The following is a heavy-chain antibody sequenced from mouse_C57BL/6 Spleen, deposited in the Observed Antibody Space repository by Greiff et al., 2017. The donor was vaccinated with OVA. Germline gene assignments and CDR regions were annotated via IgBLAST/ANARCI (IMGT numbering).Heavy chain of an antibody. Sequence: QVQLKQPGAELVKPGASVKVSCKASGYTFTSYWMHWVKQRPGQGLEWIGRIHPSDSYTNYNQKFKGKATLTVDKSSSTAYMQLSSLTSEDSAVYYCAICDYSNYDYYAMDYWGQGTSVTVSS. CDR1: GYTFTSYW. CDR2: IHPSDSYT. D-gene: IGHD2-5*01. J-gene: IGHJ4*01. CDR3: AICDYSNYDYYAMDY. V-gene: IGHV1-74*01.